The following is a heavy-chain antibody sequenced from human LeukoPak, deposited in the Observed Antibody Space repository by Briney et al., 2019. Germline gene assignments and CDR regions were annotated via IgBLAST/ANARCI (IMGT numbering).Heavy chain of an antibody. V-gene: IGHV4-59*12. Sequence: TSETLSLTCTVSGGSISSYYWSWIRQPPGKGLEWIGYIYYSGSTNYNPSLKSRVTMSVDTSKNQFSLKLSSVTAADTAVYYCARLTGYSSSWWRGYDAFDIWGQGTMVTVSS. D-gene: IGHD6-13*01. CDR2: IYYSGST. J-gene: IGHJ3*02. CDR3: ARLTGYSSSWWRGYDAFDI. CDR1: GGSISSYY.